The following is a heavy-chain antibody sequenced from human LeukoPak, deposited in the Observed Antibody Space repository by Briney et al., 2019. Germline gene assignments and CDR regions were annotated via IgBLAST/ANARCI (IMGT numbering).Heavy chain of an antibody. D-gene: IGHD3-10*01. J-gene: IGHJ4*02. CDR1: GFTFSSYG. Sequence: PGRSLRLSCAASGFTFSSYGMHWVRQAPGKGLEWVAVIWYDGSNKYYADSVKGRFTISRDNSKNTLYLQMNSLRAEDTAVYYCATADLVRGVINIFDYWGQGTLVTVSS. CDR3: ATADLVRGVINIFDY. CDR2: IWYDGSNK. V-gene: IGHV3-33*01.